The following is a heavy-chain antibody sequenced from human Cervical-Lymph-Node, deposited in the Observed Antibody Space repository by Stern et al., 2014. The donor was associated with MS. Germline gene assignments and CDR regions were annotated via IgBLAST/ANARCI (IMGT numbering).Heavy chain of an antibody. CDR3: ARKTTAKN. D-gene: IGHD4-17*01. V-gene: IGHV3-7*01. J-gene: IGHJ4*02. CDR2: IKQDGSET. CDR1: GFTFSGYW. Sequence: EVQLVESGGGLVQPGGSLRLSCAASGFTFSGYWMTWVRQAPGKGLEWVTTIKQDGSETYYVDSVKGRFTISRDNAKNSLYLQMTSLRADDTAVYYCARKTTAKNWGQGTLVTVSS.